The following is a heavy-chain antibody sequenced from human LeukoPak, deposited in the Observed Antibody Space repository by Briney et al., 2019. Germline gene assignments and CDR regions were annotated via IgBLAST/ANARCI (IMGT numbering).Heavy chain of an antibody. V-gene: IGHV4-34*01. CDR1: GGSFSGYY. CDR3: ARHGDDNGVDY. Sequence: PSETLSLTCAVYGGSFSGYYWSWIRQPPGKGLEWIGEISHRGRTNYNPSLKSRVTISVDTSKNQFSLKLSSVTAADTAVYFCARHGDDNGVDYWGQGTLVTVSS. J-gene: IGHJ4*02. D-gene: IGHD4-17*01. CDR2: ISHRGRT.